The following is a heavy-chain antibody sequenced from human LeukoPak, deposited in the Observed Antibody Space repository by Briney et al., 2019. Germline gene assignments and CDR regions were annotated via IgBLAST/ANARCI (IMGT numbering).Heavy chain of an antibody. CDR1: GFTFSSYV. D-gene: IGHD2-2*02. V-gene: IGHV3-30-3*01. CDR3: ARDSPAVYCSSTSCYKYFFDY. CDR2: ISYDGSNK. Sequence: GGSLRLSCAASGFTFSSYVMRWVRQAPGKGLEWVAVISYDGSNKYYADSVKGRFTISRDNSKNTVYLQMNSLRPEDTAVYYCARDSPAVYCSSTSCYKYFFDYWGQGTLVTVSS. J-gene: IGHJ4*02.